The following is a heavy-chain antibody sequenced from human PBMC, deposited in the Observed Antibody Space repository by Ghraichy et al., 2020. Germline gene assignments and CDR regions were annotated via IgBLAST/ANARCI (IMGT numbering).Heavy chain of an antibody. J-gene: IGHJ6*03. D-gene: IGHD3-3*01. CDR1: GFTFSSYA. CDR2: ISGSGGST. CDR3: AKHPRFLEWYYYYYYMDV. V-gene: IGHV3-23*01. Sequence: GGSLRLSCAASGFTFSSYAMSWVRQAPGKGLEWVSAISGSGGSTYYADSVKGRFTISRDNSKNTLYLQMNSLRAEDTAVYYCAKHPRFLEWYYYYYYMDVWGKGTTVTVSS.